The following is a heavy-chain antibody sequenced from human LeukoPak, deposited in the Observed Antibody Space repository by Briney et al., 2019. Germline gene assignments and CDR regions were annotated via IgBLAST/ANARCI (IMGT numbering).Heavy chain of an antibody. CDR3: AKDLTVRSGTTSDDDDY. V-gene: IGHV3-23*01. J-gene: IGHJ4*02. CDR2: ISRSGEST. CDR1: GFTFSGFA. D-gene: IGHD1-1*01. Sequence: GGTLRLSCAASGFTFSGFAMSWIRQAPGKGLEWVSSISRSGESTFYADSVKGRFTISRDNSKNTLYLQMNSLRAEDTAVYYCAKDLTVRSGTTSDDDDYWGQGTLVTVSS.